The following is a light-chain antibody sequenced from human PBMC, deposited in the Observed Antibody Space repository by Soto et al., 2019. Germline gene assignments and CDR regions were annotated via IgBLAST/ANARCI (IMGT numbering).Light chain of an antibody. CDR3: CSYAGSSTLGV. CDR1: SSDVGSYNL. Sequence: QSVLTQPASLSGSPGQSITISCTGTSSDVGSYNLVSWYQQHPGKAPKLMIYEVSKRPSGVSNRFSGSKSGNTASLTISGLQAEDEADYYCCSYAGSSTLGVFGTGTKVTV. V-gene: IGLV2-23*02. J-gene: IGLJ1*01. CDR2: EVS.